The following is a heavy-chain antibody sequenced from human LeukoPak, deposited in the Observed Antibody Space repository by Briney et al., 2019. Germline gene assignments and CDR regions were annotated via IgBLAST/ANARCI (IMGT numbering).Heavy chain of an antibody. Sequence: GGSLRLSCAASGFTFSSYWMSWVRQAPGKGLEWVANIKQDGSEKYYVDSVKGRFTISRDNAKNSLYLQMNSLRAEDTAVYYCARELGIDGRKGDWFDPWGQGTLVTVSS. CDR3: ARELGIDGRKGDWFDP. CDR2: IKQDGSEK. J-gene: IGHJ5*02. D-gene: IGHD7-27*01. CDR1: GFTFSSYW. V-gene: IGHV3-7*03.